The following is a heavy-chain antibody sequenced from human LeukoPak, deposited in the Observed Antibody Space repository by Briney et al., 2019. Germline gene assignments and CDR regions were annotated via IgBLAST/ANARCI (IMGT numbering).Heavy chain of an antibody. CDR1: GGTFSSYA. J-gene: IGHJ4*02. CDR3: AREDGSSSWYVFDY. Sequence: SVKVSCKASGGTFSSYAISWVRQAPGQGLEWMGGIIPIFGTANYAQKFQGRVTMTRDTSTSTVYMELSSLRSEDTAVYYCAREDGSSSWYVFDYWGQGTLVIVSS. CDR2: IIPIFGTA. V-gene: IGHV1-69*05. D-gene: IGHD6-13*01.